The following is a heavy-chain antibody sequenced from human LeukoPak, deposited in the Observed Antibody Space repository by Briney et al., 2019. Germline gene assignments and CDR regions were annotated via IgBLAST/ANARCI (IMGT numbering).Heavy chain of an antibody. CDR1: GYTFTSYG. J-gene: IGHJ4*02. V-gene: IGHV1-8*02. D-gene: IGHD5-18*01. CDR2: MNPNSGNT. CDR3: ARSGRYRPWDY. Sequence: VASVKVSCKASGYTFTSYGISWVRQAPGQGLEWMGWMNPNSGNTGYAQKFQGRVTMTRNTSISTAYMELSSLRSEDTAVYYCARSGRYRPWDYWGQGTLVTVSS.